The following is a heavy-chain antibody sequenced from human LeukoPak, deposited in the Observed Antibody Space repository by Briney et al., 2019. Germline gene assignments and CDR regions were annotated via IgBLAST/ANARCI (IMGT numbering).Heavy chain of an antibody. CDR3: ARQGGLGNYATGSWFDP. Sequence: GGSLRLSCEASGVTFSSYAMSWVRQAPGKGLEWVAVIWYEETNKYYADSVKGRFTISRDNSKNTLYLQMDSLRAEDTAMYYCARQGGLGNYATGSWFDPWGQGTLVTVSS. D-gene: IGHD1-7*01. V-gene: IGHV3-33*08. CDR2: IWYEETNK. CDR1: GVTFSSYA. J-gene: IGHJ5*02.